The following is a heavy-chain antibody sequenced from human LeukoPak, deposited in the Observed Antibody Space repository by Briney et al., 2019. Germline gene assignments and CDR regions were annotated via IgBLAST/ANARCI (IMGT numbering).Heavy chain of an antibody. D-gene: IGHD1-1*01. CDR3: ARVGDWNDLVY. CDR1: GGSINNYY. Sequence: SETLSHTCTVSGGSINNYYWTWIRQPPGKGLEWIGYIYYTGSTNYNPSLKSRVTISVDTSENQFSLKLNSVTAADTAVYYCARVGDWNDLVYWGQGTLVTVSS. V-gene: IGHV4-59*01. J-gene: IGHJ4*02. CDR2: IYYTGST.